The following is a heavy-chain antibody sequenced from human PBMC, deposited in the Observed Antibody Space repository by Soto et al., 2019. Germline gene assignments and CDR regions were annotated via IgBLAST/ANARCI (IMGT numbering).Heavy chain of an antibody. V-gene: IGHV3-30-3*01. J-gene: IGHJ6*02. CDR3: ARGPVAGPDYYYYGMDV. CDR1: GFTFSSYA. Sequence: QVQLVESGGGVVQPGRSLRLSCAASGFTFSSYAMHWVRQAPGKGLEWVAVISYDGSNKYYADSVKGRFTISRDNSKNTLYLQMNSLRAEETAVYYCARGPVAGPDYYYYGMDVWGQGTTVTVSS. D-gene: IGHD6-19*01. CDR2: ISYDGSNK.